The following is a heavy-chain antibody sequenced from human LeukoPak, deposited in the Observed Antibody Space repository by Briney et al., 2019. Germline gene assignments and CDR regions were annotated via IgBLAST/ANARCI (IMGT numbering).Heavy chain of an antibody. CDR3: ARASPLNGGNSGDY. D-gene: IGHD4-23*01. CDR1: GGSVSSGSYY. V-gene: IGHV4-61*01. CDR2: IYYSGST. Sequence: PSETLSLTCTVSGGSVSSGSYYWSWIRQPPGKGLEWIGYIYYSGSTNYNPSLKSRVTISVDTSKNQFALKLSSVTAADTAVYYCARASPLNGGNSGDYWGQGTLVTVSS. J-gene: IGHJ4*02.